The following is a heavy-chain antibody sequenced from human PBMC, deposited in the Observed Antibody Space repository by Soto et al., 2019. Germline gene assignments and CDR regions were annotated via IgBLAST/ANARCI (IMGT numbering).Heavy chain of an antibody. D-gene: IGHD2-15*01. CDR3: AHLVVAGITYYFYS. J-gene: IGHJ4*02. CDR2: IYWDDDK. V-gene: IGHV2-5*08. CDR1: GGSISSYYWT. Sequence: TLSLTCTVSGGSISSYYWTWIRQPPGKALEWLTFIYWDDDKRNSPFLKSRLTITKDTSKNQVVLTMTNMDPVDTATYYCAHLVVAGITYYFYSWGQGTLVTVSS.